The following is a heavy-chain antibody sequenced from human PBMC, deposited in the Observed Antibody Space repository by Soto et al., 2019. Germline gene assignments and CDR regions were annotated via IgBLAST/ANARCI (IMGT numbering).Heavy chain of an antibody. J-gene: IGHJ3*02. D-gene: IGHD3-10*01. V-gene: IGHV4-30-2*01. CDR1: GGSISSGGYS. Sequence: QLQLQESGSGLVKPSQTLSLTCAVSGGSISSGGYSWSWIRQPPGKGLEWIGYIYHSGSTYYNPSLKSRAPXSXDXXKNQFSLKLSSVTAADTAVYYCARAHGSGWGAFDIWGQGTMVTVSS. CDR3: ARAHGSGWGAFDI. CDR2: IYHSGST.